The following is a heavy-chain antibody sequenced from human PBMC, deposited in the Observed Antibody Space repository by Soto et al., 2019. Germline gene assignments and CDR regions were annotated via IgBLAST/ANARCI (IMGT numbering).Heavy chain of an antibody. J-gene: IGHJ4*02. V-gene: IGHV3-72*01. Sequence: EVQLVESGGGLVQPGGSLRLSCAASGFTFSDHYMDWVRQTPGKGLEWVGRSRNKALSYTTEYAASVKGRFTISRDDSNNSLYLQMNSLQIEDTAVYYCFRATTVTDYWGQGTLVIVSS. D-gene: IGHD4-17*01. CDR3: FRATTVTDY. CDR2: SRNKALSYTT. CDR1: GFTFSDHY.